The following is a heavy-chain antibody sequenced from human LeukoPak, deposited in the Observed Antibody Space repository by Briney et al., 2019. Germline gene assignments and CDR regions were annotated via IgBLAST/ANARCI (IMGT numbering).Heavy chain of an antibody. CDR1: GYSFTTYW. Sequence: GESLKISCQGSGYSFTTYWIGWVRQMPGKGLEWMGIIYPGDSDTRYSPSFQGQVTISADKSISTAYLQWSSLKASDSAMYYCARRMPTADAFDIWGQGTMVTVSS. V-gene: IGHV5-51*01. J-gene: IGHJ3*02. CDR3: ARRMPTADAFDI. CDR2: IYPGDSDT. D-gene: IGHD4-17*01.